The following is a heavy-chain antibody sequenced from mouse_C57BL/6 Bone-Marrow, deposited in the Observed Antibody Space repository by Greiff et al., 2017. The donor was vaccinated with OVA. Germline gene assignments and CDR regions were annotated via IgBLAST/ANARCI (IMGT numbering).Heavy chain of an antibody. CDR2: ISYDGSN. J-gene: IGHJ4*01. CDR3: ARDRGYYAMDY. CDR1: GYSITSGYY. V-gene: IGHV3-6*01. Sequence: EVKLEESGPGLVKPSQSLSLTCSVTGYSITSGYYWNWIRQFPGNKLEWMGYISYDGSNNYNPSLKNRISITRDTSKNQFFLKLNSVTTEDTATYDCARDRGYYAMDYWGQGTSVTVSS.